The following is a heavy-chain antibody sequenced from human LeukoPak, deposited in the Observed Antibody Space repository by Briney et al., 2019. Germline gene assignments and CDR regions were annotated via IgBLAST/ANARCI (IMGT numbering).Heavy chain of an antibody. D-gene: IGHD6-13*01. CDR2: ISYDGSYK. J-gene: IGHJ4*02. CDR3: AIIPRAAAGPSARSPFHY. Sequence: SGGSLRLSCAASGFTFSRFAVHWVRQAPGKGLEWVAVISYDGSYKYYADSVQGRFTISRDNAKNSLYLQMNSLRAEDTAVYYCAIIPRAAAGPSARSPFHYWGQGTLVTVSS. V-gene: IGHV3-30*04. CDR1: GFTFSRFA.